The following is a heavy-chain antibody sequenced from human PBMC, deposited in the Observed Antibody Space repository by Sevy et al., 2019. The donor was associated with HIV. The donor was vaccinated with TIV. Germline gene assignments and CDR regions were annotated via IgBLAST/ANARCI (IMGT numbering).Heavy chain of an antibody. CDR1: GFTFSTYT. Sequence: GGSLRLSCSASGFTFSTYTMNWVRQAPGKGLEWVSSISSSANYRYYADSLKGRFTISRDNAKNSLYLQMNSLRAEDTAVYYCARPYGSGSWEAFDIWGEGTMVSVSS. D-gene: IGHD3-10*01. V-gene: IGHV3-21*01. CDR3: ARPYGSGSWEAFDI. CDR2: ISSSANYR. J-gene: IGHJ3*02.